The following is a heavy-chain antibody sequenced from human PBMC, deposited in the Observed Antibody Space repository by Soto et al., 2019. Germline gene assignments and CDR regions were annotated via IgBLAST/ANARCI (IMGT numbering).Heavy chain of an antibody. J-gene: IGHJ5*02. CDR1: GGTFSSYA. CDR3: ARGNSGIAAAGTLNWFDP. Sequence: QVQLVQSGAEVKKPGSSVKVSCKASGGTFSSYAISWVRQAPGQGLEWMGGIIPIFGTANYAQKFQGRVTITADESTSTAYMELCSLRSEDTAVYYCARGNSGIAAAGTLNWFDPWGQGTLVTVSS. CDR2: IIPIFGTA. V-gene: IGHV1-69*01. D-gene: IGHD6-13*01.